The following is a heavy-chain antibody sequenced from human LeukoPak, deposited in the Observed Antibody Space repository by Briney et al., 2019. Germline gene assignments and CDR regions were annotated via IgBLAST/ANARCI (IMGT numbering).Heavy chain of an antibody. J-gene: IGHJ5*02. CDR2: IYPGDSDT. CDR3: ARHPRYCSSTSCSNWFDP. Sequence: GESLKISCKGSGYSFTSYWIGWVRQTPGKGLEWMGIIYPGDSDTRYSPSFQGQVTISADKSISTAYLQWSSLKASDTAMYYCARHPRYCSSTSCSNWFDPWGQGTLVTVSS. V-gene: IGHV5-51*01. D-gene: IGHD2-2*01. CDR1: GYSFTSYW.